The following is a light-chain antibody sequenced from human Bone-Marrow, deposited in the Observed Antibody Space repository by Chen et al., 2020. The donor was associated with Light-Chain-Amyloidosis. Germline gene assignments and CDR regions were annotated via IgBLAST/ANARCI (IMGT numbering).Light chain of an antibody. J-gene: IGKJ4*01. Sequence: EIVLTQSPGTLSLSPGEGANLSCRASQTISSNYLTWYQQKFGQGPRLLIYGSSSRATGIPDRFTGSGSGTDFTLTINRLEPEDFAMYYCQQYGTSPLTFGGGTKVEIK. CDR3: QQYGTSPLT. V-gene: IGKV3-20*01. CDR1: QTISSNY. CDR2: GSS.